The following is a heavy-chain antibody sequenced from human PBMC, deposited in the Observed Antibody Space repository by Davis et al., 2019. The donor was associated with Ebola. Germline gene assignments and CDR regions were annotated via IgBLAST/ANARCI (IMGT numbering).Heavy chain of an antibody. CDR1: GGSISSSSYY. J-gene: IGHJ4*02. Sequence: SETLSLTCTVSGGSISSSSYYWGWIRQPPGKGLEWIGSIYYSGITYYNPSLKSRVTISVDTSKNQFSLKLSSVTAADTAVYYCARHSIPYYFDYWGQGTLVTVSS. D-gene: IGHD2-2*02. V-gene: IGHV4-39*01. CDR2: IYYSGIT. CDR3: ARHSIPYYFDY.